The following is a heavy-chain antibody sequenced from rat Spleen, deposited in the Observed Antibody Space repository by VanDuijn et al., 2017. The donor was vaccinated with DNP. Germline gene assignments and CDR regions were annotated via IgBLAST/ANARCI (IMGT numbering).Heavy chain of an antibody. J-gene: IGHJ4*01. D-gene: IGHD1-2*01. V-gene: IGHV2-30*01. Sequence: QVQLKESGPGLVQPSQTLSLTCTVSGFSLTSTSFHWVRQPTGKGLEWMGIIWTGGSTDYNSALKSRLSISRDTSKSQVFLKMSSLQTEGIATYYCARARGYSSYGAMDAWGQGTSVTVSS. CDR2: IWTGGST. CDR3: ARARGYSSYGAMDA. CDR1: GFSLTSTS.